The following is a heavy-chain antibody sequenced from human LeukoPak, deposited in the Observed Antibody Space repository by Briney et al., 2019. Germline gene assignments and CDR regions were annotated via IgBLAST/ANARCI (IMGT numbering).Heavy chain of an antibody. V-gene: IGHV4-4*07. Sequence: SETLPLTCTVSGGSISSYYWSWIRQPAGKGLEWIGRIYTSGSTNYNPSLKSRVTMSVDTSKNQFSLKLSSVTAADTAVYYCARDEPPLQKDGAFDIRGQGTMVTVSS. D-gene: IGHD5-24*01. J-gene: IGHJ3*02. CDR3: ARDEPPLQKDGAFDI. CDR1: GGSISSYY. CDR2: IYTSGST.